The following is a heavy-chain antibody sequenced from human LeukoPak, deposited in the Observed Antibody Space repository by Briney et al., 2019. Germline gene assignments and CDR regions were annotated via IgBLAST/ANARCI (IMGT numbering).Heavy chain of an antibody. D-gene: IGHD3-3*01. V-gene: IGHV4-31*03. CDR3: AAGFWSGYFPYFDY. CDR2: IYYSGST. Sequence: PSQTLSLTCTVSGGSISSGGYYWSWIRQHPGKGLEWIGYIYYSGSTYYNPSLKSRVTISVDTSKNQFSLKLCSVTAADTAVYYCAAGFWSGYFPYFDYWGQGTLVTVSS. CDR1: GGSISSGGYY. J-gene: IGHJ4*02.